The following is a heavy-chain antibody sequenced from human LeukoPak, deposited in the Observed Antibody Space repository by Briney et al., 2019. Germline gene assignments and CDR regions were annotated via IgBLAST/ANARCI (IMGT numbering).Heavy chain of an antibody. J-gene: IGHJ6*02. CDR3: ARSGKDV. CDR2: ISDDGSTK. V-gene: IGHV3-30*04. CDR1: GFPFSGYA. Sequence: PGRSLRLSCAASGFPFSGYAMHWVRQAPGKGLEWLAVISDDGSTKYHVDSVKGRFTISRDNSKNTLFLQMNSLKPGDTAVYYCARSGKDVWGRGTTVTVSS.